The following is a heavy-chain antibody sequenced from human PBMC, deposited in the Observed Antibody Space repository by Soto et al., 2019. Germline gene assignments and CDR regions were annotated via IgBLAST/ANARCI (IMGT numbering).Heavy chain of an antibody. CDR3: ARGAINYYYEYV. Sequence: EVQLVESGGGLVQPGGSLRLSCAASGFTFSDYWMHWVSQAPGKGLEWVSRSKRDGSTTNDADSVKGRFTISRDNAKNTLYLEMNSLRVEDTADYYCARGAINYYYEYVWGKGTTVTVSS. CDR1: GFTFSDYW. V-gene: IGHV3-74*01. J-gene: IGHJ6*03. CDR2: SKRDGSTT.